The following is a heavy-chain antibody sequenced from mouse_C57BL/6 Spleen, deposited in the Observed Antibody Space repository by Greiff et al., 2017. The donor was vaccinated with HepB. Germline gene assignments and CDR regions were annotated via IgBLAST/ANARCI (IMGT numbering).Heavy chain of an antibody. Sequence: VQLQQSGPELVKPGASVKISCKASGYAFSSSWMNWVKQRPGKGLEWIGRIYPGDGDTSYNGKFKGKATLTADKSSSTAYMQLSSLTSEDSAVYVCARSWPYYYGSSFDYWGQSTTLTVSS. CDR2: IYPGDGDT. D-gene: IGHD1-1*01. V-gene: IGHV1-82*01. CDR1: GYAFSSSW. J-gene: IGHJ2*01. CDR3: ARSWPYYYGSSFDY.